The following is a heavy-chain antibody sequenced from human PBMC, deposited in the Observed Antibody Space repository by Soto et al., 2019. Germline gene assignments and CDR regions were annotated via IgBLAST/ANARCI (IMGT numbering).Heavy chain of an antibody. J-gene: IGHJ4*02. CDR2: IDDRRDTT. Sequence: GSLRLSCVASGFSISSNAMYWVRQAPGKGLEWVAGIDDRRDTTHYADSVKGRFTISRDTSKNTLYLQLNTLRADDTAVYYCAKDKPGTTSFDYWGQGTLVTVSS. D-gene: IGHD1-1*01. CDR1: GFSISSNA. V-gene: IGHV3-23*01. CDR3: AKDKPGTTSFDY.